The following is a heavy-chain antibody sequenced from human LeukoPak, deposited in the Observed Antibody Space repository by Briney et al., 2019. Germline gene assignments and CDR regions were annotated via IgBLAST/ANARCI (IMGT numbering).Heavy chain of an antibody. CDR1: GFTFDDYG. V-gene: IGHV3-20*04. CDR2: INWNGGST. CDR3: ARAPSSSWEDYYYYMDV. J-gene: IGHJ6*03. D-gene: IGHD6-13*01. Sequence: SGGSLRLSCAASGFTFDDYGMSWVRQTPGKGLEWVSGINWNGGSTGYADSVKGRFTISRDNSKNTLYLQMNSLRAEDTAVYYCARAPSSSWEDYYYYMDVWGKGTTVTVSS.